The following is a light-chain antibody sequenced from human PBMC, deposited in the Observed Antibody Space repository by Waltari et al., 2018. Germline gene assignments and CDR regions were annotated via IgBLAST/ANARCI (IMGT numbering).Light chain of an antibody. CDR2: DVS. CDR3: CSRAGSSVV. V-gene: IGLV2-11*01. Sequence: QSALTQPRSVSGSPGQSVTIYCTGTSGDVGDYNYVPWYQEQPGKAPRLTMCDVSGRTSGGPDRFSASRSGNTASLTSSGLQAEDEGSYHCCSRAGSSVVFGGGTKLTVL. J-gene: IGLJ2*01. CDR1: SGDVGDYNY.